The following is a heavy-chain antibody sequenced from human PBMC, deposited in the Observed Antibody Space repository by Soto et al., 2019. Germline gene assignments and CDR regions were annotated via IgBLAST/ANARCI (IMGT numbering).Heavy chain of an antibody. J-gene: IGHJ6*02. CDR3: THHGYYSYGMDV. Sequence: QITLKESGPTLVRPTQTLTLTCTFSGFSLSTSGLGVGWIRQSPGKALEWLALIFWDDDKRYSPSLKSRLSITKGTSKHQVVLTMTKMDPVDAGTYDCTHHGYYSYGMDVWGQGTTVTVSS. V-gene: IGHV2-5*02. CDR1: GFSLSTSGLG. CDR2: IFWDDDK.